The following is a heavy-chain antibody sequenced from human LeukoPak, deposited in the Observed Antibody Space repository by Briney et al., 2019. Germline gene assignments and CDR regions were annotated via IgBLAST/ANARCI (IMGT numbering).Heavy chain of an antibody. CDR2: IHTNGGT. Sequence: PSETLSLTCTVSGGSIKNYYWNWIRQPAGKGLEWIGRIHTNGGTDYRPSLNSRVTMSVDTSKKQISLKLTSVTAADTAVYFCSRGGGYGDYWGQGILVTVSS. J-gene: IGHJ4*02. CDR3: SRGGGYGDY. V-gene: IGHV4-4*07. D-gene: IGHD5-12*01. CDR1: GGSIKNYY.